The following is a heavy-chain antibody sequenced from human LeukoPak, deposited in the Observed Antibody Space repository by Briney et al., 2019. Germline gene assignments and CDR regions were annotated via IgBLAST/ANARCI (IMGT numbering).Heavy chain of an antibody. V-gene: IGHV4-59*01. CDR3: ARDTRSYDTSGYYSCDY. Sequence: SETLSLTCSVSGASTTSYYWNWIRQAPGKGLEWIGDIYSDGTTSYSPSLRSRVTISIDTSRNQFSLKLSSVTAADAAVYYCARDTRSYDTSGYYSCDYWGQGALVTVSS. J-gene: IGHJ4*02. D-gene: IGHD3-22*01. CDR1: GASTTSYY. CDR2: IYSDGTT.